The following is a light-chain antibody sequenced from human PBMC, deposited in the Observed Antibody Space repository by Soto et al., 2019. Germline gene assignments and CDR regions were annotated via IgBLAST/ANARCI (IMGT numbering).Light chain of an antibody. CDR3: QQNNKWPPVT. J-gene: IGKJ4*01. CDR1: QTISND. V-gene: IGKV3-15*01. CDR2: GAS. Sequence: EVVMTQSPATVSVSPGEGVTLSCRASQTISNDLAWYQQKPGQAPRLLIYGASTRATGVPATFSGGGSRTECTLTISSLQSEDFAFYYCQQNNKWPPVTFGGGTKVEIK.